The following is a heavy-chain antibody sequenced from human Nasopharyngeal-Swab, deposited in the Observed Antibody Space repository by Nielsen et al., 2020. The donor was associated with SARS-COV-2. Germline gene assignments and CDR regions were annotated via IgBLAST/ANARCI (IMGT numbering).Heavy chain of an antibody. CDR2: IYYSGST. V-gene: IGHV4-30-4*01. Sequence: WIRQPPGKGLEWIGYIYYSGSTYYNPSLKSRVTISVDTSKNQFSLKLSSVTAADTAVYYCARDYYDSSGYYGGFDPWGQGTLVTRLL. J-gene: IGHJ5*02. CDR3: ARDYYDSSGYYGGFDP. D-gene: IGHD3-22*01.